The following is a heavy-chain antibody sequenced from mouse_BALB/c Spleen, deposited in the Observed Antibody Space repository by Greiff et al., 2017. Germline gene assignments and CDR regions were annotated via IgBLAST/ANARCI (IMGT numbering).Heavy chain of an antibody. CDR3: AREGYYREVFDY. Sequence: DVKLVESGGGLVQPGGSRKLSCAASGFTFSSFGMHWVRQAPEKGLEWVAYISSGSSTIYYADTVTGRFTISRDNPKNTLFLQMTSLRSEDTAMYYCAREGYYREVFDYWGQGTTLTVSA. D-gene: IGHD2-14*01. CDR2: ISSGSSTI. CDR1: GFTFSSFG. V-gene: IGHV5-17*02. J-gene: IGHJ2*01.